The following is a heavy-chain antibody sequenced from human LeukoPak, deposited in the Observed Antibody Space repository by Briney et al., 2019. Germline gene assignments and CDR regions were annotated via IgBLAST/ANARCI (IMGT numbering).Heavy chain of an antibody. CDR3: FSASSRFHAFDI. D-gene: IGHD6-25*01. CDR2: IYPGDSDT. CDR1: GYRFTSYW. V-gene: IGHV5-51*01. Sequence: GESLKISCKGSGYRFTSYWIGWVRQMPGKGLEWMGIIYPGDSDTRYSPSFEGQVTISADKSISTAYLQWSSLKASDTAMYYCFSASSRFHAFDIWGQGTMVTVSS. J-gene: IGHJ3*02.